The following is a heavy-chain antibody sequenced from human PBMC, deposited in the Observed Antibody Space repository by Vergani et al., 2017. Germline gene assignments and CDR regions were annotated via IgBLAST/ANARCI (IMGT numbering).Heavy chain of an antibody. J-gene: IGHJ4*02. Sequence: QVQLVESGGGVVQPGRSLRLSCAASGFTFSSYGMHWVRQALGKGLGWVAVISYDGSNKYYADSVKGRFTISRDNSKNTLYLQMNSLRAEDTAVYYCAKGLELSGSPLDYWGQGTLVTVSS. CDR3: AKGLELSGSPLDY. V-gene: IGHV3-30*18. D-gene: IGHD1-26*01. CDR1: GFTFSSYG. CDR2: ISYDGSNK.